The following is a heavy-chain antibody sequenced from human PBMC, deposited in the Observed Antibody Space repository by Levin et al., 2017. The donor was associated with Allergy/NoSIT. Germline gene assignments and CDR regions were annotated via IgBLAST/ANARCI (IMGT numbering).Heavy chain of an antibody. CDR3: ARVAGYSYGYYFDY. Sequence: SETPSLTCAVSGGSISSGGYSWSWIRQPPGKGLEWIGNIYLSGSTYYNPSLKSRVTISVDRSKNQFSLNLSSVTAAATAVYYCARVAGYSYGYYFDYWGQGTLVTVSS. D-gene: IGHD5-18*01. CDR2: IYLSGST. V-gene: IGHV4-30-2*01. CDR1: GGSISSGGYS. J-gene: IGHJ4*02.